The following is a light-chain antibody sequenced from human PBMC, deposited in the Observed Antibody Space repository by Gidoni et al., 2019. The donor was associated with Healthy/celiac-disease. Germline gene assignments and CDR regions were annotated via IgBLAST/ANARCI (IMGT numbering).Light chain of an antibody. Sequence: DIQMTQSPSSLSASVGDRVTITCPASQDISNYLNWYQQKPGKAPKLLIYDASNLETGVPSRFSGSGSGTYFTFTISSLQPEDIATYYCQQYDNLLALTFGGGTKVEIK. CDR3: QQYDNLLALT. CDR1: QDISNY. V-gene: IGKV1-33*01. J-gene: IGKJ4*01. CDR2: DAS.